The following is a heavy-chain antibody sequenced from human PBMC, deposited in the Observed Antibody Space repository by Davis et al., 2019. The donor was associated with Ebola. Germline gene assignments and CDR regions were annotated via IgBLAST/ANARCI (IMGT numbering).Heavy chain of an antibody. J-gene: IGHJ6*02. CDR3: ASLYSSGWQYYYYYYGMDV. CDR1: GGSISSYY. D-gene: IGHD6-19*01. CDR2: IYYSGST. V-gene: IGHV4-59*01. Sequence: MPSETLSLTCTVSGGSISSYYWSWIRQPPGKGLEWIGYIYYSGSTNYNPSLKSRVTISVDTSKNQFSLKLSSVTAADTAVYYCASLYSSGWQYYYYYYGMDVWGQGTTVTVSS.